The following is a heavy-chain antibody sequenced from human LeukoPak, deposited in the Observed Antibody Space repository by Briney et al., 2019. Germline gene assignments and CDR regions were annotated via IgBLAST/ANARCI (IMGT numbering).Heavy chain of an antibody. CDR2: ISYDGSNK. CDR3: AKDSLRERIVGSTTRGVNDY. CDR1: GFTFSSYS. Sequence: GGSLRLSCAASGFTFSSYSMNWVRQAPGKGLEWVAVISYDGSNKYYADSVKGRFTISRDNSKNTLYLQMNSLRGEDTAVYYCAKDSLRERIVGSTTRGVNDYWGQGTLVTVSS. V-gene: IGHV3-30*18. D-gene: IGHD1-26*01. J-gene: IGHJ4*02.